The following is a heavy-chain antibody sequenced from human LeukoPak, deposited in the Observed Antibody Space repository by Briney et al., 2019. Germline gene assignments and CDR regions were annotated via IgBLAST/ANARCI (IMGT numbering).Heavy chain of an antibody. V-gene: IGHV3-30*02. D-gene: IGHD3-10*01. CDR2: IRYDGTNK. CDR3: AKVRGYYDSGSYFDY. CDR1: GFTFRNFG. J-gene: IGHJ4*02. Sequence: GGSLRLSCATSGFTFRNFGMHWVRQAPGKGLEWVAFIRYDGTNKYYGDSVEGRFTISRDNSKNTLYLQMNSLRAEDTAVYYCAKVRGYYDSGSYFDYWGQGTLVTVSS.